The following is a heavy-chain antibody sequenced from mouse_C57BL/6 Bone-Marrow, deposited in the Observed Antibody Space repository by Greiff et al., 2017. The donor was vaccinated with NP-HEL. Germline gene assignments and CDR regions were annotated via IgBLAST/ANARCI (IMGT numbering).Heavy chain of an antibody. D-gene: IGHD2-4*01. V-gene: IGHV1-64*01. Sequence: QVHVKQPGAELVKPGASVKLSCKASGYTFTSYWMHWVKQRPGQGLESIGMIHPNSASPTYTSTFKSTATLTVDKSSSTAYMQLSSLTSEDSAVYYCAGLPAWFAYWGQGTLVTVSA. CDR1: GYTFTSYW. CDR3: AGLPAWFAY. CDR2: IHPNSASP. J-gene: IGHJ3*01.